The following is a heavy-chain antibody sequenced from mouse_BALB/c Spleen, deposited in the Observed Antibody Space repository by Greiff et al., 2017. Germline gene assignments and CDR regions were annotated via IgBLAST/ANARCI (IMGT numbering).Heavy chain of an antibody. J-gene: IGHJ4*01. CDR3: ARGRYDEGDYAMDY. Sequence: EVQLQESGAELVRPGALVKLSCKASGFNIKDYYMHWVKQRPEQGLEWIGWIDPENGNTIYDPKFQGKASITADTSSNTAYLQLSSLTSEDTAVYYCARGRYDEGDYAMDYWGQGTSVTVSS. CDR1: GFNIKDYY. V-gene: IGHV14-1*02. CDR2: IDPENGNT. D-gene: IGHD2-14*01.